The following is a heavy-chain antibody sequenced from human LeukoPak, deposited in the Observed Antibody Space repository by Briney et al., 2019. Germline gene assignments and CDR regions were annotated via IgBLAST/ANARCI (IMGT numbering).Heavy chain of an antibody. CDR1: GGSISSSSYY. D-gene: IGHD6-19*01. J-gene: IGHJ6*02. V-gene: IGHV4-39*01. Sequence: PSETLSLTCTVSGGSISSSSYYWGWIRQPPGKGLEWIGSIYYSGSTYYNPSLKSRVTISVDTSKNQFSLKLSSVTAADTAVYYCASTIAVAGKRPPYYYYGMDVWGQGTTVAVSS. CDR3: ASTIAVAGKRPPYYYYGMDV. CDR2: IYYSGST.